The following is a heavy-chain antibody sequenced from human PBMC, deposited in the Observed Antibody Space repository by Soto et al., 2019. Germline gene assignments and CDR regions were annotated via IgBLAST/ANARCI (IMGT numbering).Heavy chain of an antibody. J-gene: IGHJ6*02. D-gene: IGHD2-2*01. V-gene: IGHV1-2*04. Sequence: ASVKVSCKASGYTFTGYYMHWVRQAPGQGLEWMGWINPNSGGTNYAQKFQGWVTMTRDTSISTAYMELSRLRSDDTAVYYCARDPVPATAMNYYYYGMDVWGQGTTVTVSS. CDR3: ARDPVPATAMNYYYYGMDV. CDR2: INPNSGGT. CDR1: GYTFTGYY.